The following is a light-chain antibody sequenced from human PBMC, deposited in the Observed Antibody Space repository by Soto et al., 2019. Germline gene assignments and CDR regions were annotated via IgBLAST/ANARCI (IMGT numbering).Light chain of an antibody. Sequence: EIVLTQSPGTLSLSPGERATLSCRASQSVRSSYLAWYQQKLGQAPRLLIYGVSNRATGIPDRFSGSGSGTEFTLTISRLESDDFALYYCQQYGNSPRTFGQCTKVDIK. J-gene: IGKJ1*01. CDR2: GVS. CDR1: QSVRSSY. CDR3: QQYGNSPRT. V-gene: IGKV3-20*01.